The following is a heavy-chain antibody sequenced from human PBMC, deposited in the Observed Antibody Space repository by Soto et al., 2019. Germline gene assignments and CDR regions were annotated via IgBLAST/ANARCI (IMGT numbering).Heavy chain of an antibody. CDR3: ARDRGLPPGGWGYYYYGMDV. CDR1: GFTVSSNY. V-gene: IGHV3-53*01. Sequence: GGSLRLSCAASGFTVSSNYMSWVRQAPGKGLEWVSVIYSGGSTYYADSVKGRFTISRDNSKNTLYLQMNSLRAEDTAVYYCARDRGLPPGGWGYYYYGMDVWGQGTTVTVSS. J-gene: IGHJ6*02. D-gene: IGHD6-19*01. CDR2: IYSGGST.